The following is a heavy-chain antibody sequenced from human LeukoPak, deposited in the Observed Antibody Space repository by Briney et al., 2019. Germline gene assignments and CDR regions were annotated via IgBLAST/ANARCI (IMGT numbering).Heavy chain of an antibody. D-gene: IGHD3-22*01. CDR1: GFTFSSYA. V-gene: IGHV3-23*01. CDR2: ISGSGGST. J-gene: IGHJ4*02. Sequence: HSGGSLRLSCAASGFTFSSYAMSWVRQAPGKGLEWVSAISGSGGSTYYADSVKGRFTISRDNSKNTLYLQMTSLRAEDTAVYYCAKEIYDSSGYYPNWGQGTLVTVSS. CDR3: AKEIYDSSGYYPN.